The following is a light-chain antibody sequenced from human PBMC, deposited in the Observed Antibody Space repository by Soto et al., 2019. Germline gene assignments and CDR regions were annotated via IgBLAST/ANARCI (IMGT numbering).Light chain of an antibody. CDR1: SSEVGGYNF. Sequence: QSALTQPASVSGSPGQSITISCTGTSSEVGGYNFVSWYQQHPGKAPKLMIYEVSNRPSGVSNRFSGSMSGNTASLTISGLHAEDEADYYCCSYTSSSTWVFGGGTKLTVL. CDR2: EVS. V-gene: IGLV2-14*01. CDR3: CSYTSSSTWV. J-gene: IGLJ3*02.